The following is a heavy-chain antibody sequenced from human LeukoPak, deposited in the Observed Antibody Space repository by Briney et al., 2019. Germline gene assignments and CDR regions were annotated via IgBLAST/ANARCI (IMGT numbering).Heavy chain of an antibody. CDR2: IIPILGIA. D-gene: IGHD3-22*01. V-gene: IGHV1-69*04. CDR1: GGTFGSYA. Sequence: SVKVSCKASGGTFGSYAISWVRQAPGQGLEWMGRIIPILGIANYAQKFQGRVTITADKSTSTAYMELSSLRSEDTAVYYCARDYYDSSGYSFYGMDVWGQGTTVTVSS. CDR3: ARDYYDSSGYSFYGMDV. J-gene: IGHJ6*02.